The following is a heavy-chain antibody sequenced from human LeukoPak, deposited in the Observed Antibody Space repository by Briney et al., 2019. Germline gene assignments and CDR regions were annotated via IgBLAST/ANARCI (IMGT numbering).Heavy chain of an antibody. Sequence: SETLSLTCAVYGGSFSGYYWSWIRQPPGKGLEWIGEINHSGSTNYNPSLKSRVTVSVDTSKNQFSLKLSSVTAADTAVYYCARSAYYGSGSYYNVGGWFDPWGQGTLVTVSS. CDR2: INHSGST. J-gene: IGHJ5*02. CDR1: GGSFSGYY. D-gene: IGHD3-10*01. CDR3: ARSAYYGSGSYYNVGGWFDP. V-gene: IGHV4-34*01.